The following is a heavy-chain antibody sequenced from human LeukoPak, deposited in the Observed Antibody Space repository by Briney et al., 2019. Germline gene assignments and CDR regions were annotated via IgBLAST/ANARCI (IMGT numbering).Heavy chain of an antibody. Sequence: ASVKVSCKASRYTFSDYYMHWVRQAAGQGLEWMGWINPNSGGRKYAQKFQGRVTMTRDTSISTAYMELSRLRSDDTAVYYCARLAATTLDYWGQGTLVTLSS. CDR3: ARLAATTLDY. D-gene: IGHD4-17*01. CDR2: INPNSGGR. J-gene: IGHJ4*02. V-gene: IGHV1-2*02. CDR1: RYTFSDYY.